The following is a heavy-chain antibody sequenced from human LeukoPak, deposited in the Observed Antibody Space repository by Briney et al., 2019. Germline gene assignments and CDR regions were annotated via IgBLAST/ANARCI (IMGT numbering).Heavy chain of an antibody. V-gene: IGHV3-11*01. CDR3: ARERGRVEMATNPRSTYMDV. Sequence: GGSLRLSCAASGFTFSDYYMNWIRQAPGKGLEWVSYISGSGSTIYYADSVKGRFTISRDNAKSSLYLQMSSLRPEDTAVYYCARERGRVEMATNPRSTYMDVWGKGTTVTVSS. CDR2: ISGSGSTI. J-gene: IGHJ6*03. D-gene: IGHD5-24*01. CDR1: GFTFSDYY.